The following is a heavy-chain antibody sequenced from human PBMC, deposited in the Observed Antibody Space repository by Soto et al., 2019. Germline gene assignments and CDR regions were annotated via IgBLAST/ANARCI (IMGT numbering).Heavy chain of an antibody. CDR3: ARDLLTKGAFDI. V-gene: IGHV1-8*01. CDR2: MNPNSGNT. J-gene: IGHJ3*02. D-gene: IGHD1-26*01. Sequence: QVQLVQSGAEVKKPGASVKVSCKASGYTFTSYDINWVRQATGQGLEWMGWMNPNSGNTGYAQKFQGRXXMXRXXAISTAYMELSSLRSEDTAVYYCARDLLTKGAFDIWGQGTMVTVSS. CDR1: GYTFTSYD.